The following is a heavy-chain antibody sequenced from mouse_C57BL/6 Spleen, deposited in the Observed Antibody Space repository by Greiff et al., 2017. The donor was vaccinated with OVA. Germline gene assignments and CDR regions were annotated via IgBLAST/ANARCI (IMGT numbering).Heavy chain of an antibody. CDR2: INPYNGDT. D-gene: IGHD1-1*01. V-gene: IGHV1-20*01. Sequence: EVKLQESGPELVKPGDSVKISCKASGYSFTGYFMNWVMQSHGKSLEWIGRINPYNGDTFYNQKFKGKATLTVDKSSSTAHMELRSLTSEDSAVYYCARGDYYGSSYGAYWGQGTLVTVSA. CDR1: GYSFTGYF. J-gene: IGHJ3*01. CDR3: ARGDYYGSSYGAY.